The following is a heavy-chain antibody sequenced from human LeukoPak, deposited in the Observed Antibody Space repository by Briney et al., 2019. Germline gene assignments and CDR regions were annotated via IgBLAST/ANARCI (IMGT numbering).Heavy chain of an antibody. CDR1: GFTFSSYG. CDR2: ISGSGGST. Sequence: GGSLRLSCAASGFTFSSYGMSWVRQAPGKGLEWVSAISGSGGSTYYADSVKGRFTISRDNSKNTLYLQVNSLRAEDTAVYYCAKDFGDYYFDYWGQGTLVTVSS. D-gene: IGHD4-17*01. J-gene: IGHJ4*02. CDR3: AKDFGDYYFDY. V-gene: IGHV3-23*01.